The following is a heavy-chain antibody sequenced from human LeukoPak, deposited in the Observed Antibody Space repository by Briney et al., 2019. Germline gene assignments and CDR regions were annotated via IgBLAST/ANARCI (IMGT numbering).Heavy chain of an antibody. J-gene: IGHJ4*02. CDR1: GITFSTYA. V-gene: IGHV3-30*10. CDR3: ASWAGGSAIIYLFDY. Sequence: GGSLRLSCVASGITFSTYALHWVRQAPGKGLGWVAVVSHDGSNEYYTDAVRGRFTVSRDNSKNTLYLQMDSLRAEDTAVYYCASWAGGSAIIYLFDYWGQGTVVTVSS. CDR2: VSHDGSNE. D-gene: IGHD3-16*01.